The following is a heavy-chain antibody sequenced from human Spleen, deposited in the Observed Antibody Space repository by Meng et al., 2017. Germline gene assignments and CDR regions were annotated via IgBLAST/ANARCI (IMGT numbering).Heavy chain of an antibody. CDR2: IKQDGSEK. V-gene: IGHV3-7*03. Sequence: GESLKISCAVSGFTFSNYWMSWVRQAPGKGLEWVANIKQDGSEKYYVDSVKGRFTISRDNSKSTLYLQMDSLRVEDTALYYCAKDTYRNDWSETTRYGVDVWGQGTTVTVSS. CDR3: AKDTYRNDWSETTRYGVDV. CDR1: GFTFSNYW. D-gene: IGHD6-19*01. J-gene: IGHJ6*02.